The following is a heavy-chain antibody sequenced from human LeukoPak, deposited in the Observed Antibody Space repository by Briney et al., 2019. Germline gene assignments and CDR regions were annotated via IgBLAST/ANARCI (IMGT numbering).Heavy chain of an antibody. J-gene: IGHJ1*01. CDR2: IRYDAGTR. V-gene: IGHV3-7*01. CDR3: AIIGTPGETEYYRL. CDR1: GFTVSSYW. D-gene: IGHD2-21*01. Sequence: GGSLRLSCAASGFTVSSYWTSWVRQAPGKGLEWLATIRYDAGTRYYPDSMQGQFTISRDNAQNSLYLQINSLRAEDTAIYYCAIIGTPGETEYYRLWGQGARVTVSS.